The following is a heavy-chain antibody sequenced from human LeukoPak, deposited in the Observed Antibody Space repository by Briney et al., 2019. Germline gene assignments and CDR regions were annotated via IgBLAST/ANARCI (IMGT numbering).Heavy chain of an antibody. V-gene: IGHV4-59*08. CDR2: IYHSGST. CDR1: GGSISSYY. D-gene: IGHD6-13*01. CDR3: ARLPGGIAAAGYSPHLIDY. Sequence: SETLSLTCTVSGGSISSYYWSWIRQPPGKGLEWIGYIYHSGSTNYNPSHKSRVTISVDTSKNQFSLKLSSVTAADTAVYYCARLPGGIAAAGYSPHLIDYWGQGTLVTVSS. J-gene: IGHJ4*02.